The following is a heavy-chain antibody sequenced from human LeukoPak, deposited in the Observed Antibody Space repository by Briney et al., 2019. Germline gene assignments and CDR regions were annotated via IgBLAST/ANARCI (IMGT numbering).Heavy chain of an antibody. CDR1: GFTFSSYA. Sequence: AGGSLRLSCAAPGFTFSSYAMSWVRQAPGKGLEWVSAISGSGGSTYYADSVKGRFTISRDNSKNTLYLQMNSLRAEDTAVYYCASEPLGYCSSTSCFDWGQGTTVTVSS. D-gene: IGHD2-2*01. J-gene: IGHJ6*02. CDR3: ASEPLGYCSSTSCFD. V-gene: IGHV3-23*01. CDR2: ISGSGGST.